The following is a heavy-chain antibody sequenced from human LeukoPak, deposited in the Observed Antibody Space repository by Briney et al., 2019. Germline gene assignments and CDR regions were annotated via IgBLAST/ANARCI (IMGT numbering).Heavy chain of an antibody. CDR1: GYSFTNYW. V-gene: IGHV5-51*01. Sequence: GESLKFCCKGSGYSFTNYWIGWVRQMRGEGLELMGIIYPVDSETTYRTVFRGQVTISADKSITTAYLQWSSLKASDTAMYYCARHLIPASATDRSPFDIWGQGTMVTVCS. CDR2: IYPVDSET. D-gene: IGHD6-13*01. CDR3: ARHLIPASATDRSPFDI. J-gene: IGHJ3*02.